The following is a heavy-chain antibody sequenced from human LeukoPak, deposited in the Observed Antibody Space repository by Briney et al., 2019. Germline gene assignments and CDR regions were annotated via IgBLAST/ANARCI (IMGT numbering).Heavy chain of an antibody. CDR1: GFTFSSHA. CDR3: AKDRSGSGYFDY. D-gene: IGHD3-10*01. J-gene: IGHJ4*02. Sequence: GGSLRLSCAASGFTFSSHAMSWVRQAPGKGLEWVSRISSGGGTTDYTDSVKGRFTISRDTSKNTLYLQMNSLRAEDTAVHYCAKDRSGSGYFDYWGQGTLVTVSS. V-gene: IGHV3-23*01. CDR2: ISSGGGTT.